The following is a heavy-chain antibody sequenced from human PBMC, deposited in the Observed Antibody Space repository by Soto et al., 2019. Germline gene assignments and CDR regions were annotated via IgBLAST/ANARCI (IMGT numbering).Heavy chain of an antibody. V-gene: IGHV1-3*01. J-gene: IGHJ4*02. Sequence: GASVKVSCKASGYIFDNYIIHWVRQAPGQRPEWLGWINGGNGNTKYSQEFQARVTITRDTSATTVFLDVSSLRPEDTAVYYCARHAYCANNGCRYFYKYWGQGTMVTVSS. CDR3: ARHAYCANNGCRYFYKY. CDR1: GYIFDNYI. D-gene: IGHD2-21*01. CDR2: INGGNGNT.